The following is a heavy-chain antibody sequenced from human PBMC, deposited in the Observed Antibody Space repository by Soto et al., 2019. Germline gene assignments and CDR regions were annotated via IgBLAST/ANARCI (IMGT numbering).Heavy chain of an antibody. CDR1: GFTFSSYW. D-gene: IGHD3-3*01. Sequence: EVQLVESGGGLVQPGGSLRLSCAASGFTFSSYWMSWVRQAPWKGLEWVANIKQDGSEKYYVDSVKGRFTISRDNAKNSLYLQMNSLRAEDTAVYYCAREDFVSAFDIWGQGTMVTVSS. V-gene: IGHV3-7*01. CDR3: AREDFVSAFDI. J-gene: IGHJ3*02. CDR2: IKQDGSEK.